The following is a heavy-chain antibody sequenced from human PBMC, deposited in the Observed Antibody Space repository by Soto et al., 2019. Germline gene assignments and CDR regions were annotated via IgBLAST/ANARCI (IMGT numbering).Heavy chain of an antibody. CDR1: GFTFSSYA. CDR3: ARGGDYDFWSGYPAPDY. D-gene: IGHD3-3*01. J-gene: IGHJ4*02. V-gene: IGHV3-30-3*01. Sequence: QPGGSLRLSCAAPGFTFSSYAMHWVRQAPGKGLEWVAVISYDGSNKYYADSVKGRFTISRDNSKNTLYLQMNSLRAEDTAVYYCARGGDYDFWSGYPAPDYWGQGTLVTVSS. CDR2: ISYDGSNK.